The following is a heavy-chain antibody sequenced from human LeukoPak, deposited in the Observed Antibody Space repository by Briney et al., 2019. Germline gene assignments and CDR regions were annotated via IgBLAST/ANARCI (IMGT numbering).Heavy chain of an antibody. CDR2: ITGSSRST. CDR3: ARVRSSSGRRYFDY. V-gene: IGHV3-23*01. J-gene: IGHJ4*02. CDR1: GFTFSSYA. D-gene: IGHD6-6*01. Sequence: GGSLRLSCAASGFTFSSYAMSWVRQVPGKGLEWVSTITGSSRSTYFADSVRGRFTISRDNSKNTLYLQMNSLRAEDTAVYYCARVRSSSGRRYFDYWGQGTLVTVSS.